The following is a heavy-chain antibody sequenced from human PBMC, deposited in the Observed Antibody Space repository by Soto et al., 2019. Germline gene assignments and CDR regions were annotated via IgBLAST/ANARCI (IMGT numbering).Heavy chain of an antibody. CDR1: GYRSTNYW. CDR3: ARIYGDYDAGMDV. Sequence: GESLKISCKGSGYRSTNYWIGWVRQMPGKGLEWMGIIYPGDSDTRYSPSFQGQITISADKSITTAYLQWSSLKAFYTAMYYCARIYGDYDAGMDVWGQGTTVTVSS. J-gene: IGHJ6*02. V-gene: IGHV5-51*01. CDR2: IYPGDSDT. D-gene: IGHD4-17*01.